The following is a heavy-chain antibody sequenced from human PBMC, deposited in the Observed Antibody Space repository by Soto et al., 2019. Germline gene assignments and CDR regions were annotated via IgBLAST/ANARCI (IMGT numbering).Heavy chain of an antibody. D-gene: IGHD1-1*01. V-gene: IGHV3-23*01. J-gene: IGHJ4*02. CDR1: GFTFTTYA. CDR3: AKEAGEMATTYDQFDH. Sequence: GGSLRLSCAASGFTFTTYAMSWVRQAPGKGLEWVSAISGSGGSTYYADSVKGRFTISRDNSKNTLYLQMNSLRAEDTAVYYCAKEAGEMATTYDQFDHWGQGTPDTVS. CDR2: ISGSGGST.